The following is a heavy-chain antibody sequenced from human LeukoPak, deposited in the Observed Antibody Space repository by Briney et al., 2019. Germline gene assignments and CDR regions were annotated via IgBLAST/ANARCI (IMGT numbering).Heavy chain of an antibody. V-gene: IGHV4-34*01. CDR2: INHSGST. CDR1: GGSFSGYY. J-gene: IGHJ2*01. D-gene: IGHD1-26*01. CDR3: ARRYSGSYPPGRYFDL. Sequence: PSETLSLTCAVYGGSFSGYYWSWIRQPPGKGLEWIGEINHSGSTNYNPSLKSRVTISVDTSKNQFSLKLSSVTAADTAVYYCARRYSGSYPPGRYFDLWGRGTLVTVSS.